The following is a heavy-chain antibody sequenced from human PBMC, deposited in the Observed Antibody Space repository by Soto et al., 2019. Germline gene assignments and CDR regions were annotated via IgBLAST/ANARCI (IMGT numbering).Heavy chain of an antibody. V-gene: IGHV3-30-3*01. D-gene: IGHD6-19*01. CDR3: ARSGRAVAGPSDY. CDR2: ISYDGDNK. Sequence: QVQLVESGGGVVQPGRSLRLSCATSGFTFSSYAMHWVRQAPGKGLEWVAVISYDGDNKYLADSVKGRFTISRDNSKNTLYLQMNSRRAEDTAVYYCARSGRAVAGPSDYWGQGTLVTVSS. J-gene: IGHJ4*02. CDR1: GFTFSSYA.